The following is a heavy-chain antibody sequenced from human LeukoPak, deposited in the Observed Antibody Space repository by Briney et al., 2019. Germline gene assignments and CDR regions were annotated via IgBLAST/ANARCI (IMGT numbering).Heavy chain of an antibody. J-gene: IGHJ4*02. Sequence: GGSLRLSCAASGFTFSNYAMHWVRQAPGKGLEYVSAISSNGGSTYYADSVKGRFTISRDNSKNTLYLQMSSLRAEDTAVFYCVKDDGAYCSSTSCYRSLDYWGQGTLVTVSS. CDR2: ISSNGGST. CDR3: VKDDGAYCSSTSCYRSLDY. CDR1: GFTFSNYA. V-gene: IGHV3-64D*09. D-gene: IGHD2-2*01.